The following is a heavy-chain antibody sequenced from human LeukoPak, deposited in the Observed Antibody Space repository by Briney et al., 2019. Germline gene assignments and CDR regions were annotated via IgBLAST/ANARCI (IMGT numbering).Heavy chain of an antibody. J-gene: IGHJ4*02. CDR1: GFTFSDYY. CDR3: AKDSQYSSGSYLDY. D-gene: IGHD1-26*01. CDR2: ISSSGSTI. Sequence: GGSLRLSCAASGFTFSDYYMSWIRQAPGKGLEWVSYISSSGSTIYYADSVKGRFTISRDNSKNTLYLQMNSLRAEDTAVYYCAKDSQYSSGSYLDYWGQGTLVTVSS. V-gene: IGHV3-11*01.